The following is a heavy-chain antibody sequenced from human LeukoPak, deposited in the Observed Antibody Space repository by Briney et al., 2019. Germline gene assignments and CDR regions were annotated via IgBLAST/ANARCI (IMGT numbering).Heavy chain of an antibody. Sequence: ASVKVSCKASGYTFTSYYMHWVRQAPGQGLEWMGIINPSGGSTSYAQKFQGRVTMTRDMSTSTVYMELSSLRSEDTAVYYCARDSFVAAAIDYWGQGTLVTVVS. D-gene: IGHD6-13*01. J-gene: IGHJ4*02. V-gene: IGHV1-46*01. CDR3: ARDSFVAAAIDY. CDR1: GYTFTSYY. CDR2: INPSGGST.